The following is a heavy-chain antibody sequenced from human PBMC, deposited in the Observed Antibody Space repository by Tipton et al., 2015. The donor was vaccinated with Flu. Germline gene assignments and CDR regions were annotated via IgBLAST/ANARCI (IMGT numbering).Heavy chain of an antibody. CDR3: ARDVRGYSGYTGSDGFDV. J-gene: IGHJ3*01. V-gene: IGHV4-4*07. CDR2: IANSGFT. CDR1: GGSITKTY. Sequence: TLSLTCSVSGGSITKTYWSWLRQPAGKGLQWIGRIANSGFTNYNASLGSRISISRDTSKNKISLTLRSATAADTALYFCARDVRGYSGYTGSDGFDVWGRGIMVIVPS. D-gene: IGHD3-22*01.